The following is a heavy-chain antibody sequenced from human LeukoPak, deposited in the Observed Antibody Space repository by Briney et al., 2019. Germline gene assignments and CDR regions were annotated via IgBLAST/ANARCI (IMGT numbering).Heavy chain of an antibody. CDR2: IYTSGST. Sequence: SETLSLTCTVSGGSISSYYWSWIRQPAGKGLEWIGRIYTSGSTNYNPSLKSRVTISVDTSKNQFPLKLSSVTAADTAVYYCARDGMGYYDSSGYYYGIYYYYYMDVWGKGTTVTVSS. V-gene: IGHV4-4*07. CDR1: GGSISSYY. CDR3: ARDGMGYYDSSGYYYGIYYYYYMDV. J-gene: IGHJ6*03. D-gene: IGHD3-22*01.